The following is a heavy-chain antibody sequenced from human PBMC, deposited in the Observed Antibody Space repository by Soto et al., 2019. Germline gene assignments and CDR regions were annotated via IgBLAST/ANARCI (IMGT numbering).Heavy chain of an antibody. D-gene: IGHD2-2*01. Sequence: PGGSLRRSCAASGFSFSNYAMHWVRQAPGKGLEWVSTIKDSGDSTYYLDSVRGRFTISRDYSRNTLYLQMTSLRAEDTALYHCVKGGASYTSCCYANWGQGILVTVSS. CDR3: VKGGASYTSCCYAN. CDR2: IKDSGDST. CDR1: GFSFSNYA. J-gene: IGHJ4*02. V-gene: IGHV3-23*01.